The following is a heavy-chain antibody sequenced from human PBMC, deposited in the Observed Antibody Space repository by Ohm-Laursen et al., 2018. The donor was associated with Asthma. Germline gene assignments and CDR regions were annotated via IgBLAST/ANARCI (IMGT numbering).Heavy chain of an antibody. CDR3: ERDQGGCSSTSCYYYYYYGMDV. V-gene: IGHV1-18*04. Sequence: ASVKVFCKASGYTFTSYGISWVRQAPGQGLEWIGWISAYNGNTNYAQKLQGRVTMTTDTSISTAYMELSRLRSDDTAVYYWERDQGGCSSTSCYYYYYYGMDVWGQGTTVTVSS. J-gene: IGHJ6*02. CDR2: ISAYNGNT. CDR1: GYTFTSYG. D-gene: IGHD2-2*01.